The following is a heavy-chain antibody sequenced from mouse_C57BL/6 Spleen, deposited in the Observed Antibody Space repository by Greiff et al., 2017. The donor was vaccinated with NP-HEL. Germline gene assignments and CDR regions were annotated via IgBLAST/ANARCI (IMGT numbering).Heavy chain of an antibody. D-gene: IGHD1-2*01. CDR3: ARDYGQWGFDY. CDR1: GYTFTSYW. V-gene: IGHV1-69*01. Sequence: QVQLQQPGAELVMPGASVKLSCKASGYTFTSYWMHWVKQRPGHGLEWIGEIDPSDSYTTYNQKFKGKSTLTVDKSSSTAYMQLSSLTSEDSAVYYCARDYGQWGFDYWGQGTTLTVSS. CDR2: IDPSDSYT. J-gene: IGHJ2*01.